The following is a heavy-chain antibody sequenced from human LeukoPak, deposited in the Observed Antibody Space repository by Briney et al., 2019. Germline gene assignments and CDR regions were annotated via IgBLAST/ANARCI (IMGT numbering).Heavy chain of an antibody. Sequence: SVKVSCKVSGYTLTELSMHWVRQAPGQGLEWMGRIIPILGIANYAQKFQGRVTITADKSTSTAYMELSSLRSENTAVYYCAREYPGYYGSGNYYYYGMDVWGQGTTVTVSS. V-gene: IGHV1-69*04. CDR2: IIPILGIA. CDR3: AREYPGYYGSGNYYYYGMDV. CDR1: GYTLTELS. D-gene: IGHD3-10*01. J-gene: IGHJ6*02.